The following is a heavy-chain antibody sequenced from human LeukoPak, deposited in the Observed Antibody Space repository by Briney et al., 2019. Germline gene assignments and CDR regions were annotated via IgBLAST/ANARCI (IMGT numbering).Heavy chain of an antibody. CDR1: GGSFSGYY. CDR2: INHSGST. D-gene: IGHD6-19*01. CDR3: AKSRMYSSGWYDY. J-gene: IGHJ4*02. Sequence: KPSETLSLTCAVYGGSFSGYYWSWIRQPPGKGLEWIGEINHSGSTNYNPSLKSRVTISVDTSKNQFSLKLSSVTAADTAVYYCAKSRMYSSGWYDYWGQGTLVTVSS. V-gene: IGHV4-34*01.